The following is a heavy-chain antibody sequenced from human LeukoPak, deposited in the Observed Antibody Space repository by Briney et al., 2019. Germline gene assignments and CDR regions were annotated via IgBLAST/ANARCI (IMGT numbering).Heavy chain of an antibody. CDR1: GFSLRTTGMC. Sequence: SGPTLVNPTQTLTLPCTFSGFSLRTTGMCVSWLRQPPVKALEWLARIDWDDDKHYNTSLKTRLTIFKDTSKNQVVLTMTNMDPVDTATYYCARLRQRSAWFSDYWGQGTLVSVSS. CDR2: IDWDDDK. D-gene: IGHD6-19*01. V-gene: IGHV2-70*11. J-gene: IGHJ4*02. CDR3: ARLRQRSAWFSDY.